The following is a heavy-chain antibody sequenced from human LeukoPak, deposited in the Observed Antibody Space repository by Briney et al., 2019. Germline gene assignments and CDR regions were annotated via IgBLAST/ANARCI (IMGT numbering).Heavy chain of an antibody. CDR3: AGTTGTTMSRTDYYYYYMDV. D-gene: IGHD1-1*01. CDR2: IYPNSGGT. J-gene: IGHJ6*03. CDR1: GYTFTGYY. V-gene: IGHV1-2*02. Sequence: ASVKVSCKASGYTFTGYYMHWVRQAPGQGLEWMGWIYPNSGGTNYAQKFQGRVTMTRDTSISTAYMGLSRLRSDDTAVYYCAGTTGTTMSRTDYYYYYMDVWGKGTTVTISS.